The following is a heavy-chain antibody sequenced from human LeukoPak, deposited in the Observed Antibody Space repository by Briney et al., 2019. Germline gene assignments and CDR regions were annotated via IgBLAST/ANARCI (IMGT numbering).Heavy chain of an antibody. D-gene: IGHD6-6*01. J-gene: IGHJ4*02. CDR2: IYYSGST. Sequence: SETLSLTGTGSGGSISSSSYYWGWIRQPPGKGLEWIGSIYYSGSTYYNPSLKSRVTISVDTSKNQFSLKLSSVTAADTAVYYCARVRGSSSSDFDYWGQGTLVTVSS. V-gene: IGHV4-39*01. CDR3: ARVRGSSSSDFDY. CDR1: GGSISSSSYY.